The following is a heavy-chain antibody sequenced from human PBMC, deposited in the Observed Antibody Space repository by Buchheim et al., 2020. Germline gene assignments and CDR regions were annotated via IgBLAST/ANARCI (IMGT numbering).Heavy chain of an antibody. V-gene: IGHV3-30*04. CDR1: GFTFSSYA. CDR3: ARDLRPYGAALG. D-gene: IGHD4-17*01. J-gene: IGHJ4*02. CDR2: ISYDGSNK. Sequence: QVQLVESGGGVVQPGRSLRLSCAASGFTFSSYAMHWVRQAPGKGLEWVAVISYDGSNKYYADSVKGRFTISRDNSKNTLYLQMNSLRAEDTAVYYCARDLRPYGAALGWGQGTL.